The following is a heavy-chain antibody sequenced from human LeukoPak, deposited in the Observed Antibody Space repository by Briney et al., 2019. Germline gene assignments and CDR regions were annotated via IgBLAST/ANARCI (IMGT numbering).Heavy chain of an antibody. D-gene: IGHD6-13*01. J-gene: IGHJ4*02. CDR3: AREGESSSWSGYDY. Sequence: PGGSLRLSCAASGFTVSSNYMSWVRQAPGKGLEWVSVIYSGGSTYYADSVKGRFTISRDNSKNTLYLQMNSLRAEDTAVYYCAREGESSSWSGYDYWGQGTLVTVSS. V-gene: IGHV3-66*01. CDR1: GFTVSSNY. CDR2: IYSGGST.